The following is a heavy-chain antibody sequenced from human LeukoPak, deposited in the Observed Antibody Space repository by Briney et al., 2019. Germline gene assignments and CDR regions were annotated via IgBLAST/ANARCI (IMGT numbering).Heavy chain of an antibody. CDR1: GFTFSSYA. CDR3: AGKYCSSTSCYYCYYYMDV. Sequence: GGSLRLSCAASGFTFSSYAMSWVRQAPGKGLEWVSAISGSGGSTYYADSVKGRFTISRDNSKNTLYLQMNSLRAEDTAVYYCAGKYCSSTSCYYCYYYMDVWGKGTPVTVSS. V-gene: IGHV3-23*01. D-gene: IGHD2-2*01. CDR2: ISGSGGST. J-gene: IGHJ6*03.